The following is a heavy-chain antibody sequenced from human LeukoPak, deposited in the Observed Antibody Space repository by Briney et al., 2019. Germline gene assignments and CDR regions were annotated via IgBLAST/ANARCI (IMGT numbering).Heavy chain of an antibody. CDR3: ATEGKMIRGVYTDY. CDR2: FDPEDGET. Sequence: ASVKVSCKVSGHTLTEFSMHWVRQAPGKRLEWMGRFDPEDGETIYAQKFQGRVTMTADTSTDTAYMELSSLRSEDTAVYSCATEGKMIRGVYTDYWGQGTLVTVSS. J-gene: IGHJ4*02. V-gene: IGHV1-24*01. D-gene: IGHD3-10*01. CDR1: GHTLTEFS.